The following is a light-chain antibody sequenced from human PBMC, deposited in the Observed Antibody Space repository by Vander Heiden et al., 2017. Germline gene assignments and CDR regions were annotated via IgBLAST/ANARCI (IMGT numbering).Light chain of an antibody. V-gene: IGKV1-33*01. CDR1: LDITNY. J-gene: IGKJ5*01. Sequence: DIQLPQPPSSLSASVGDKITITCQASLDITNYLNWYQQKPGKAPKLLIYDASNLETGVPSRFSGSGSGTHFTFTISSLQPEDFATYYCQQYDYLPPTFGQGTQLEIK. CDR2: DAS. CDR3: QQYDYLPPT.